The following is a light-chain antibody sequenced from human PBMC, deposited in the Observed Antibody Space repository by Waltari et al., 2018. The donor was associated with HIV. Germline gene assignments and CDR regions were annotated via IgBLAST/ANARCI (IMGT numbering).Light chain of an antibody. J-gene: IGKJ4*01. CDR3: QQYGSSAPLT. CDR2: GTS. V-gene: IGKV3-20*01. CDR1: QSVSSSH. Sequence: EIVLKQSPGALSLSQGESAILSCRAIQSVSSSHLAWYQQRPGQAPRLLIYGTSSRATGVPDRFRGSGSGTDFTLTISRREPEDFAVYYCQQYGSSAPLTFGGGTKVEIK.